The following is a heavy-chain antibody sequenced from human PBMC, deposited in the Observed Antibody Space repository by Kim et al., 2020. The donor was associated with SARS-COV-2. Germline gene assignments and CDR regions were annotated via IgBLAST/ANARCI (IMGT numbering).Heavy chain of an antibody. D-gene: IGHD6-13*01. Sequence: GGSLRLSCVASGFSFRSYGMHWVRQAPGKGLEWVAVIWYDGSNTYYADSVKGRFTISRDNSKDTLYLQMNSLRAEDTAIYYCARDTSSWYYFDYWGQRTLVTVSS. CDR1: GFSFRSYG. J-gene: IGHJ4*02. CDR2: IWYDGSNT. CDR3: ARDTSSWYYFDY. V-gene: IGHV3-33*01.